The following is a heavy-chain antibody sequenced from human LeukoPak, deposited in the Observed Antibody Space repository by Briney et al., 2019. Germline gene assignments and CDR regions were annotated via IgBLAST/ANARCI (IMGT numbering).Heavy chain of an antibody. CDR2: IYYSGST. CDR1: GGSISSSSYY. Sequence: SETLSLTCTVSGGSISSSSYYWGWIRQPPGKGLEWIGSIYYSGSTYYNPSLKSRVTISVDTSKNQFSLKLSPVTAADTAVYYCARLGDGYNSIIDYWGQGTLVTVSS. CDR3: ARLGDGYNSIIDY. V-gene: IGHV4-39*01. D-gene: IGHD5-24*01. J-gene: IGHJ4*02.